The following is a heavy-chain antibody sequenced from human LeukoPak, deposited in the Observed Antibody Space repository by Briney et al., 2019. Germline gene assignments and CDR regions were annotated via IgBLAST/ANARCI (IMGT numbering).Heavy chain of an antibody. CDR3: ARTDTAMVQYYFDY. V-gene: IGHV4-39*01. Sequence: SETLCLTCIVSGGSISSISSNNYHWGWIRQPPGRGLEWIGSIYYSGSTYYNPSLKSRVTISVDTSKNQFSLKLSSVTAADTAVYYCARTDTAMVQYYFDYWGQGTLVTVSS. D-gene: IGHD5-18*01. CDR1: GGSISSISSNNYH. J-gene: IGHJ4*02. CDR2: IYYSGST.